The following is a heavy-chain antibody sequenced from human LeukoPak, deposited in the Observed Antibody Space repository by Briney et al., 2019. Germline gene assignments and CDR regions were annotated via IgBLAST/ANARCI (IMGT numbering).Heavy chain of an antibody. V-gene: IGHV1-2*02. CDR3: ARGEMATNYMDV. CDR1: GYTFTGYY. D-gene: IGHD5-24*01. Sequence: GASVKVSCKASGYTFTGYYMHWVRQAPGQGLEWMGWINPNSGGTKYAQKFQGRVTMTRDTSISTAYMELSRLRSDDTAVYYCARGEMATNYMDVWGKGTTVTISS. J-gene: IGHJ6*03. CDR2: INPNSGGT.